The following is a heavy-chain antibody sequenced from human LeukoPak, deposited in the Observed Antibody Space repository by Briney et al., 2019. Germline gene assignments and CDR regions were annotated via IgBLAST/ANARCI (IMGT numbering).Heavy chain of an antibody. J-gene: IGHJ3*02. CDR1: GGSISSSSYY. CDR3: ARLLLQPESSMVAPVGAFDI. D-gene: IGHD2-15*01. V-gene: IGHV4-39*01. CDR2: IYYSGST. Sequence: PSETLSLTCTVSGGSISSSSYYWGWIRQPPGKGLEWIGSIYYSGSTYYNPSLKSQVTISVDTSKNQFSLKLSSVTAAGTAVYYCARLLLQPESSMVAPVGAFDIWGQGTMVTVSS.